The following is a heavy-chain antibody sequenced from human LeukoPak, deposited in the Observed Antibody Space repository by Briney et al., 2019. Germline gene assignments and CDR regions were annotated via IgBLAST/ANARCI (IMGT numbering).Heavy chain of an antibody. V-gene: IGHV4-59*08. CDR2: VYYTGST. CDR3: ARMGTSSSSWYSEYYYYYYMDV. CDR1: GGPINDNY. J-gene: IGHJ6*03. Sequence: SETLSLTCTVSGGPINDNYWRWIRQPPGKGLEWIGYVYYTGSTNYNPSLKSRVTISIDISKNQFFLKLTSVTAADTAFYYCARMGTSSSSWYSEYYYYYYMDVWGKGTTVTVSS. D-gene: IGHD6-13*01.